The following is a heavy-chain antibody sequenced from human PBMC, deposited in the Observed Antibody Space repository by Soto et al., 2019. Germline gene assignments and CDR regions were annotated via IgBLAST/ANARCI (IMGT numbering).Heavy chain of an antibody. CDR2: IKQDGSEK. J-gene: IGHJ6*03. D-gene: IGHD3-10*01. CDR3: ARGLSIVVRGVMVYYYMDV. V-gene: IGHV3-7*01. Sequence: PGGSLRLSCAASGFTFSSYWMSWVRQAPGKGLEWVANIKQDGSEKYYVDSVKGRFTISRDNAKNSLYLQMNSLRAEDTAVYYCARGLSIVVRGVMVYYYMDVWGKGTTVTVSS. CDR1: GFTFSSYW.